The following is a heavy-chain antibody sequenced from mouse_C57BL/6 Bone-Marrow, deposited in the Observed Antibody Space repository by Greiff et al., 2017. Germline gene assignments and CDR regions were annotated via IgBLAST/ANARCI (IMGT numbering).Heavy chain of an antibody. D-gene: IGHD1-1*01. CDR2: ILTGGGT. V-gene: IGHV2-9-1*01. CDR1: GFSLPSYA. CDR3: ARRWGSSFYAMDY. J-gene: IGHJ4*01. Sequence: VKVVESGPGLVAPSQSLSITCTVSGFSLPSYAISWVRQPPGKGLEWLGVILTGGGTNYNSALKSRLSISKDNSKSQVFLKMNSLQTDDTARYYCARRWGSSFYAMDYWGQGTSVTVSS.